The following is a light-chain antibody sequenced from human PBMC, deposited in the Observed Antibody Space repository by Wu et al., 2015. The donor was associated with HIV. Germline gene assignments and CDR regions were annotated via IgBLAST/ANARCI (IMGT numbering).Light chain of an antibody. CDR1: QTINTY. CDR3: QQSYSVPYT. J-gene: IGKJ2*01. V-gene: IGKV1-39*01. CDR2: TSS. Sequence: DIQMTQSPSTLSASVGDRVTITCRASQTINTYLNWYQQTSGKAPKLLIYTSSTLQRGVPSRFSGSGSGTDFALTISNLQTEDFATYYCQQSYSVPYTFGQGTKLEI.